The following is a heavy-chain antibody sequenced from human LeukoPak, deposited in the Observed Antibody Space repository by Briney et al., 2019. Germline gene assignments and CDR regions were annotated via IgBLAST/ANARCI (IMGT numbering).Heavy chain of an antibody. J-gene: IGHJ4*02. CDR1: GFTFSNYT. Sequence: GGSLRLSCAASGFTFSNYTMNWVRQTPGKGLEWVSYISSSSRYIYYADSVKGRFTISRDNAKNSLYLQMNSLRAEDTAVYYCARDWDLLTGYYYFDYWGQGTLVTVSS. CDR3: ARDWDLLTGYYYFDY. CDR2: ISSSSRYI. D-gene: IGHD3-9*01. V-gene: IGHV3-21*05.